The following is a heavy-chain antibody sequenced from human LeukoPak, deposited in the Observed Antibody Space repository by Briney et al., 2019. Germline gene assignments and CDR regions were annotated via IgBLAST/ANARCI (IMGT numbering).Heavy chain of an antibody. CDR3: ARAGYTISSYRFDY. CDR1: GGSINSYW. Sequence: SETLSLTYSVSGGSINSYWWSWIRQPAGKGLEFIGRIYTTGMTNYNPSLKSRVSMSVDTSKNKFSLELRSVTAADTAVYFCARAGYTISSYRFDYWGQGALVTVSS. D-gene: IGHD3-16*02. CDR2: IYTTGMT. J-gene: IGHJ4*02. V-gene: IGHV4-4*07.